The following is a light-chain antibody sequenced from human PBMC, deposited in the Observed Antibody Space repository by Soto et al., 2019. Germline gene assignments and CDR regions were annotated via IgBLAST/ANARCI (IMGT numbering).Light chain of an antibody. V-gene: IGLV2-23*02. J-gene: IGLJ3*02. CDR1: SGDVGSFNL. CDR2: EVT. Sequence: QSALTQPASVSGSPGQSITISCTGTSGDVGSFNLVSWYQQHPGKAPHLLIYEVTKRPSGVSNRFSGSKSGNTASLTSSGLQAEDEADYYCCAYAGGSVYVLFGGGTKLTVL. CDR3: CAYAGGSVYVL.